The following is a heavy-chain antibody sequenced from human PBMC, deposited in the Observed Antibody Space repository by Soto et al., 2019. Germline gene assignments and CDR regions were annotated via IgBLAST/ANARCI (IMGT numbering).Heavy chain of an antibody. Sequence: SETLSLTCAVSGGSISSSNWWSWVRQPPGKGLEWIGEIYHSGSTNYNPSLKSRVTISVDKSKNQFSLKLSSVTAADTAVYYCARVRLGAPTRYFDYWGQGTLVTVS. V-gene: IGHV4-4*02. J-gene: IGHJ4*02. CDR3: ARVRLGAPTRYFDY. CDR2: IYHSGST. CDR1: GGSISSSNW. D-gene: IGHD1-26*01.